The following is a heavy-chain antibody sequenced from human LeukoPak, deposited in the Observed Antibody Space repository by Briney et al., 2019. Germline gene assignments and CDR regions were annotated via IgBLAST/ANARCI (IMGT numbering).Heavy chain of an antibody. CDR3: AREVDYYYYMDV. Sequence: ASVKVSCKASGYNFNSFGITWVRQAPGQGLEWMGWIRVYNGKTQYAENFQGRVTMTADTTTSTAYMELRSLTSDDTAVYYCAREVDYYYYMDVWGKGTTVTVSS. V-gene: IGHV1-18*04. CDR1: GYNFNSFG. CDR2: IRVYNGKT. J-gene: IGHJ6*03.